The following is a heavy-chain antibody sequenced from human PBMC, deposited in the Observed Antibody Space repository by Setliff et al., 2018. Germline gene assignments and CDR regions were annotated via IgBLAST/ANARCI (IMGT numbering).Heavy chain of an antibody. Sequence: SETLSLTCTVSGDSISSSRYYWAWIRQPPGKGLEWIGNIYYSGTTYSNPSLKSRVTMSVDTSKNQFSLRLNSVTAADTAVYYCARGRAGHSGHWGQGTRVTVSS. CDR3: ARGRAGHSGH. CDR1: GDSISSSRYY. D-gene: IGHD6-19*01. V-gene: IGHV4-39*01. CDR2: IYYSGTT. J-gene: IGHJ4*02.